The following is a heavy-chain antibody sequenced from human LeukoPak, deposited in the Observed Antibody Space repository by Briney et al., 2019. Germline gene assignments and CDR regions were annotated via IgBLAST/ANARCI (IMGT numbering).Heavy chain of an antibody. CDR2: ISGSGDST. J-gene: IGHJ4*02. CDR3: AKDSGCSSTSCSFDY. CDR1: GFTFSSYA. Sequence: GGSLRLSCAASGFTFSSYAMSWVRQAPGKGLEWVSAISGSGDSTYYADSVKGRFTISRDNSKNTLYLQMNSLRAEDTAVYYCAKDSGCSSTSCSFDYWGQGTLVTVSS. V-gene: IGHV3-23*01. D-gene: IGHD2-2*01.